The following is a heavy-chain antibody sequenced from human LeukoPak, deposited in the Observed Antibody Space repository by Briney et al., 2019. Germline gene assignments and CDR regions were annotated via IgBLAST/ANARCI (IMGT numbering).Heavy chain of an antibody. D-gene: IGHD3-22*01. J-gene: IGHJ4*02. CDR3: AKDSYYYDSSGYFDY. CDR1: GFTFISYA. V-gene: IGHV3-23*01. Sequence: PGGSLRLSCAASGFTFISYAMSWVRQAPGKGLEWVSAISGSGGSTYYADSVKGRFTISRDNSKNTLYLQMNSLRAEDTAVYYCAKDSYYYDSSGYFDYWGQGTLVTVSS. CDR2: ISGSGGST.